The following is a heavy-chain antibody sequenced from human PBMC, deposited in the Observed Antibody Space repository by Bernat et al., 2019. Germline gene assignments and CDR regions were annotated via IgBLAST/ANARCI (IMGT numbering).Heavy chain of an antibody. CDR1: GFTFSSYG. D-gene: IGHD6-13*01. Sequence: QVQLVESGGGVVQPGRSLRLSCAASGFTFSSYGMHWVRQAPGKGLEWVAVIWYDGSNKYYADSVKGRFTISRDNSKNTLYLQMNSLRAEDTAVYYCARVGPYSSSWYYYYGMDVWGQGTTVTVS. J-gene: IGHJ6*02. V-gene: IGHV3-33*01. CDR3: ARVGPYSSSWYYYYGMDV. CDR2: IWYDGSNK.